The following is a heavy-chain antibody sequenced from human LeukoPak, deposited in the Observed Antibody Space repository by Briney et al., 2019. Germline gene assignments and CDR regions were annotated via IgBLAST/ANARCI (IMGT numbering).Heavy chain of an antibody. CDR2: IYHSGST. J-gene: IGHJ4*02. Sequence: SETLSLTCTVSGGSISSGGYYWRWIRQPPGKGLEWIGYIYHSGSTYYNPSLKSRVTISVDRSKNQFSLKLSSVTAADTAVYYCARMRTTVVTANPYYFDYWGQGTLVTVSS. CDR1: GGSISSGGYY. D-gene: IGHD4-23*01. CDR3: ARMRTTVVTANPYYFDY. V-gene: IGHV4-30-2*01.